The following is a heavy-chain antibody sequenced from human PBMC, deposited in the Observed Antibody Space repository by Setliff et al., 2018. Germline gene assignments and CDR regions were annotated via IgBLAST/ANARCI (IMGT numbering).Heavy chain of an antibody. CDR1: GYTFTAYY. D-gene: IGHD4-17*01. V-gene: IGHV1-2*02. J-gene: IGHJ6*03. Sequence: ASVKVSCKASGYTFTAYYMHWVRQAPGQGLEWMGWINPGSGATNLAQRFQGRVTMTRDTSISTAYMELSSLRSDDTAVYYCARDRVEDYGGILHYYYYYMDVWGKGTTVTVSS. CDR3: ARDRVEDYGGILHYYYYYMDV. CDR2: INPGSGAT.